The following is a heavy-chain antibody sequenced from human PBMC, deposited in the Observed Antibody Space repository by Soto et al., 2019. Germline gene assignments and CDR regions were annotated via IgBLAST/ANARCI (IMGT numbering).Heavy chain of an antibody. J-gene: IGHJ4*02. CDR3: AKAPTASSPFDY. Sequence: QVQLGQSGAEMKRPGSSVKVSCKASGGTFTNYTFNWVRQAPGQGLEWMGRIIPVLNITNYAQKFQGRVTITADKSTRIANLELSSLRSEDTAIYYCAKAPTASSPFDYWGQGTLVTVSS. CDR1: GGTFTNYT. V-gene: IGHV1-69*02. D-gene: IGHD1-26*01. CDR2: IIPVLNIT.